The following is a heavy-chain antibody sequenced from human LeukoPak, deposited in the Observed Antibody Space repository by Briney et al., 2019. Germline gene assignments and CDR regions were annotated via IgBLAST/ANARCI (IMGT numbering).Heavy chain of an antibody. J-gene: IGHJ5*02. Sequence: GASVKVSCQTSLYTLSDFYLNWVRQAPGQGREGMGWSNPYSGALISAQSLQGRLTMTWDTSIGKAYMELTRLTSDDTAVDLCGTATVTRVRDPWGQGTLVTVSS. CDR2: SNPYSGAL. D-gene: IGHD1-1*01. CDR3: GTATVTRVRDP. CDR1: LYTLSDFY. V-gene: IGHV1-2*02.